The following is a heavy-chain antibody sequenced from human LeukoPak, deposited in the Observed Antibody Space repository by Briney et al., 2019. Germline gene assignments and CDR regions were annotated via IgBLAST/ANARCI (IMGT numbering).Heavy chain of an antibody. CDR3: AYGSGSYYNGGFDFDY. CDR2: IIPILGIA. J-gene: IGHJ4*02. D-gene: IGHD3-10*01. V-gene: IGHV1-69*04. Sequence: ASVKVSCKASGGTFSSYAISWVRQAPGQGLEWMGRIIPILGIANYAQKFQGRVTITADKSTSTAYMELSSLRSEDTAVYYCAYGSGSYYNGGFDFDYWGQGTLVTVSS. CDR1: GGTFSSYA.